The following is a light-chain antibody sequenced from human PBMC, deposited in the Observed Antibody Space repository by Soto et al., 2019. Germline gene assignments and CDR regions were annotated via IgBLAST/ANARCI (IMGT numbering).Light chain of an antibody. CDR2: DAS. CDR3: QQYNFLWT. CDR1: QSISSW. Sequence: DIQMTQSPSTLSASVGDRVTITCRASQSISSWLAWYQQKPGKAPKLLIYDASSLESGVPSRFSGSGSGTEFTLTISSLQPDDFANYYCQQYNFLWTFGQGTKVEIK. V-gene: IGKV1-5*01. J-gene: IGKJ1*01.